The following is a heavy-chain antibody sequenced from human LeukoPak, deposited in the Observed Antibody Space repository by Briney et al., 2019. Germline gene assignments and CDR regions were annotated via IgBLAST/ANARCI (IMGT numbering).Heavy chain of an antibody. CDR2: ISGSSAHI. J-gene: IGHJ3*02. D-gene: IGHD5-24*01. CDR1: GFTFRTYT. V-gene: IGHV3-21*05. CDR3: ARRMARDALDI. Sequence: GGSLRLSCVASGFTFRTYTMTWVRQAPGEGGEGVSYISGSSAHIYYADSVQGRFIISRDNTKNSLSLQMNSLRAEDTAVYYCARRMARDALDIWGRGTMVTVSS.